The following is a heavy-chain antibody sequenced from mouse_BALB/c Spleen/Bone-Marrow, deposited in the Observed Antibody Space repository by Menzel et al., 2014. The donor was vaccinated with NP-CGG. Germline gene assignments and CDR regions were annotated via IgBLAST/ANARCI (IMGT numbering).Heavy chain of an antibody. J-gene: IGHJ1*01. D-gene: IGHD1-1*01. CDR1: GFTFSDYG. V-gene: IGHV5-15*02. Sequence: EVQGVESGGGLVQPGGSRKLSCAASGFTFSDYGMARVRQAPGKGPEWVAFISNLAYSIYYADTVTGRFTISRENAKNTLYLEMSSLRSEDTAMYYCARDYYGSSYWYFDVWGAGTTVTVSS. CDR2: ISNLAYSI. CDR3: ARDYYGSSYWYFDV.